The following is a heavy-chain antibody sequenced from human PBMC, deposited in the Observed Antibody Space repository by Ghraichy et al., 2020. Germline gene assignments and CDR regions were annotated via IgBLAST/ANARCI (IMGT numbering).Heavy chain of an antibody. CDR1: GFTFRSYG. CDR2: TSYDGSNK. V-gene: IGHV3-30*18. D-gene: IGHD2-21*01. J-gene: IGHJ4*02. Sequence: LSLTCAASGFTFRSYGMHWVRQAPGKGLEWVAPTSYDGSNKYYADSVKGRFTISRDNSKNTLYLQMDSLRAEDTAVYYCAKDYDAHCGGECSFFDYWGQGTLVTVSS. CDR3: AKDYDAHCGGECSFFDY.